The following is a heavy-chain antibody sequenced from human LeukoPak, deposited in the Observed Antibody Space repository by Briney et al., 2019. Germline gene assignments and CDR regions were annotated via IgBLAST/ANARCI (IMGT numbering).Heavy chain of an antibody. CDR1: GFTFSSHW. D-gene: IGHD4-17*01. CDR2: IKQDGSDK. CDR3: ARDNYGDYGY. Sequence: GSLRLSCAASGFTFSSHWMSWVRQAPGKGLEWVANIKQDGSDKHYVDSVKGRFTISRDNAKNSLYLQMNSLRAEDTAVYYCARDNYGDYGYWGQGTLVTVSS. V-gene: IGHV3-7*01. J-gene: IGHJ4*02.